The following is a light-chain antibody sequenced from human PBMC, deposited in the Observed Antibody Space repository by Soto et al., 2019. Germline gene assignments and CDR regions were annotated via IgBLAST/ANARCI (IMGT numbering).Light chain of an antibody. CDR3: QQNYSSPLT. CDR1: QSISSW. CDR2: AAS. V-gene: IGKV1-39*01. J-gene: IGKJ4*02. Sequence: DIQMTQSPSTLSASVGDRVTIPCRASQSISSWLAWYQQKPGKAPKLLIYAASTLQSGDPSRFSGSGSGTDFTLTISRLQAEDFATYYCQQNYSSPLTFGGGTKVDTK.